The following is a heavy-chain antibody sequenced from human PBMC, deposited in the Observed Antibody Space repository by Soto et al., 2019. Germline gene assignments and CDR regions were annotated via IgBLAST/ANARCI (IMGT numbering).Heavy chain of an antibody. J-gene: IGHJ4*02. CDR1: GFTFSSYS. D-gene: IGHD6-19*01. V-gene: IGHV3-48*02. CDR3: ARAHSGYSSGWYVY. CDR2: ISSSSSTI. Sequence: GGSLRLSCAASGFTFSSYSMNWVRQAPGKGLEWVSYISSSSSTIYYADSVKGRFTISRDNAKNSLYLQMNSLRDEDTAVYYCARAHSGYSSGWYVYWGQGTLVTVSS.